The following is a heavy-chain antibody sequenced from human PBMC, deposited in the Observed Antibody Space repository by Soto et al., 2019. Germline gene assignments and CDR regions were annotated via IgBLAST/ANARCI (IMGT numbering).Heavy chain of an antibody. CDR1: GFTFSSYG. CDR3: AKDHSYGLDY. CDR2: ISYDGSNK. D-gene: IGHD5-18*01. V-gene: IGHV3-30*18. J-gene: IGHJ4*02. Sequence: PGGSLRLSCAASGFTFSSYGMHWVRQAPGMGLEWVAVISYDGSNKYYADSVKGRFTISRDNSKNTLYLQMNSLRAEDTAVYYCAKDHSYGLDYWGQGTLVTVSS.